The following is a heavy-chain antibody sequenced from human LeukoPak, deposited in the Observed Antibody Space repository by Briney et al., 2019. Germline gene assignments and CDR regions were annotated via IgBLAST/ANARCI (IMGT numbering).Heavy chain of an antibody. D-gene: IGHD4-17*01. Sequence: GASVKVSCKASGGTFSSYAISWVRQAPGQGLEWMGGIIPIFGTANYAQKFQGRVTITTDESTSTAYMELSSLRSEDTAVYYCASALSTIADYGDGVGAFDIWGQGTMVTVSS. J-gene: IGHJ3*02. CDR1: GGTFSSYA. CDR3: ASALSTIADYGDGVGAFDI. V-gene: IGHV1-69*05. CDR2: IIPIFGTA.